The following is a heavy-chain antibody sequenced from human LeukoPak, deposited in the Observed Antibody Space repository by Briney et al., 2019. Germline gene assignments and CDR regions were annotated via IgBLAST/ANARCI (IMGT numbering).Heavy chain of an antibody. CDR1: GFTFSSYW. Sequence: PGGSLRLSCAASGFTFSSYWMSWVRQAPGKGLEWVANIKQDGSEKYYVDSVRGRFTISRDSARNSLYLQMNSLRAEDTAVYYCARGENTLGGSSPMGTYYYYMDVWGKGATVTVSS. V-gene: IGHV3-7*01. D-gene: IGHD6-13*01. J-gene: IGHJ6*03. CDR3: ARGENTLGGSSPMGTYYYYMDV. CDR2: IKQDGSEK.